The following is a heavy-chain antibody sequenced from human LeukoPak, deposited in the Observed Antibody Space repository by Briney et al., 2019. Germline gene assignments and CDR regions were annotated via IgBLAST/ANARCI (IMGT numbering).Heavy chain of an antibody. CDR3: ARDGVAGKFDY. J-gene: IGHJ4*02. D-gene: IGHD6-19*01. CDR1: GFTFSSYG. CDR2: IWYDGSNK. V-gene: IGHV3-33*01. Sequence: PGRSLRLSCAASGFTFSSYGMHWVRQAPGKGLVWVAVIWYDGSNKYYADSVKGRFTISRDNSKNTLYLQMNSLRAEDTAVYYCARDGVAGKFDYWGQGTLVTVSS.